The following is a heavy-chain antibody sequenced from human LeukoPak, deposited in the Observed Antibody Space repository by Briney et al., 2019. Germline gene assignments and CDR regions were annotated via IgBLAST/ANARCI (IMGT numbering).Heavy chain of an antibody. CDR2: ITTGDGNT. CDR3: AKDGGLWVSAHWGDS. V-gene: IGHV3-23*01. CDR1: GFTFNSYT. J-gene: IGHJ4*02. Sequence: GGSLRLSCTASGFTFNSYTMTWVRQAPGKGLKWVSTITTGDGNTYYADSVKGRFTVSRDDSKNTLYLQMNSLRAEDTAVYYCAKDGGLWVSAHWGDSWGRGTLVTVSS. D-gene: IGHD7-27*01.